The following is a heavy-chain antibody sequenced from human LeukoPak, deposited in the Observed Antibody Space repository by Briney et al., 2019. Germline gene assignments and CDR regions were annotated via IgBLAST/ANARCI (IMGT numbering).Heavy chain of an antibody. D-gene: IGHD6-19*01. J-gene: IGHJ6*03. CDR2: IYYSGST. V-gene: IGHV4-59*01. CDR3: ARGVTVASYYMDL. CDR1: GGSISSYY. Sequence: KPSETLSLTCTVSGGSISSYYWSWIRQPPGKGLEWIGYIYYSGSTNYNPSLKSRVTISVDTSKNQFSLKLSSVTAADTAVYYCARGVTVASYYMDLWGKGTTVTVSS.